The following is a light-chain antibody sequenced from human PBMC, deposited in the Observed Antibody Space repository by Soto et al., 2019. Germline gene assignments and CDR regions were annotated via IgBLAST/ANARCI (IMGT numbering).Light chain of an antibody. Sequence: EIVLTQSPATLSLSPGERATLSCRASQSVSSYLAWYQQKPGQAPRLLIYDASNRATGIPARFSGSGSGTDFTRTISSLEPEAFAVYYCQHPRTFGQGTKLEIK. J-gene: IGKJ2*01. CDR2: DAS. V-gene: IGKV3-11*01. CDR1: QSVSSY. CDR3: QHPRT.